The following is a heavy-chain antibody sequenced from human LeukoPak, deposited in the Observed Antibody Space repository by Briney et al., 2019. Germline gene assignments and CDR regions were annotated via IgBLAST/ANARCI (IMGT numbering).Heavy chain of an antibody. CDR1: GFTFGNYA. Sequence: GGSLRLSCAASGFTFGNYAMTWVRQAPGKGLEWVSAISGSGGSTYYADSVKGRFTISRDNSKNTLYLQMNSLRAEDTAIYYCAISYSSSWYQGDWGQGTLVTVSP. V-gene: IGHV3-23*01. CDR2: ISGSGGST. J-gene: IGHJ4*02. D-gene: IGHD6-13*01. CDR3: AISYSSSWYQGD.